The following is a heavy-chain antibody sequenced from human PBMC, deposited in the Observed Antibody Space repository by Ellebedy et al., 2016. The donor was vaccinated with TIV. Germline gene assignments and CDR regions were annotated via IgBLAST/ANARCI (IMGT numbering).Heavy chain of an antibody. CDR2: ISNSGSSI. V-gene: IGHV3-11*01. CDR3: ARTERLVDY. J-gene: IGHJ4*02. D-gene: IGHD2-8*02. CDR1: GFNFSDHY. Sequence: GESLKISCAASGFNFSDHYMSWIRQAPGKGLECISYISNSGSSINYADSVKGRFTISRDNAKNSLYLLLNSLRAEDTAVYYCARTERLVDYWGQGTLVTVSS.